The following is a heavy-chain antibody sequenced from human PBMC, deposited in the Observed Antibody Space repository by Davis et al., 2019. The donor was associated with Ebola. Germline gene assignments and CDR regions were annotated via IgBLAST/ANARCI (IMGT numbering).Heavy chain of an antibody. CDR2: ISYDGSNK. CDR3: ARERAHNTVFPNMDV. CDR1: GFTFSSYA. V-gene: IGHV3-30-3*01. J-gene: IGHJ6*02. D-gene: IGHD3-3*01. Sequence: PGGSLRLSCAASGFTFSSYAMSWVRQAPGKGLEWVAVISYDGSNKYYADSVKGRFTISRDNSKNTLYLQMNSRRAEDTAVYYCARERAHNTVFPNMDVWGQGTTVTVSS.